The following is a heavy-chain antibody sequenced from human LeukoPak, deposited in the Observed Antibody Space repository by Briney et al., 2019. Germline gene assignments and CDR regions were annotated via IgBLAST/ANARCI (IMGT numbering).Heavy chain of an antibody. J-gene: IGHJ5*02. CDR1: GYTLTELS. CDR2: FDPEDGET. CDR3: ARALLRVPNWFDP. Sequence: GASVKVSCKVSGYTLTELSMHWVRQAPGKGLEWMGGFDPEDGETIYAQKFQGRVTMTRDTSISTAYMELSRLRSDDTAVYYCARALLRVPNWFDPWGQGTLVTVSS. V-gene: IGHV1-24*01.